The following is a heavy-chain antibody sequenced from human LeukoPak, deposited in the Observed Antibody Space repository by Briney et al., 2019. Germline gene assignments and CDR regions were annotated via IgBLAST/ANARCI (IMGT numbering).Heavy chain of an antibody. Sequence: SETLSLTCAVSGYSLSSSNWWGWIRQPPGKGLEWIGYIYYSGSTYYNPSLKSRVTMSVDTSKNQFSLKLSSVTAVDTAVYYCARVVPAAEITNWFDPWGQGTLVTVSS. CDR2: IYYSGST. D-gene: IGHD2-2*01. CDR3: ARVVPAAEITNWFDP. V-gene: IGHV4-28*03. J-gene: IGHJ5*02. CDR1: GYSLSSSNW.